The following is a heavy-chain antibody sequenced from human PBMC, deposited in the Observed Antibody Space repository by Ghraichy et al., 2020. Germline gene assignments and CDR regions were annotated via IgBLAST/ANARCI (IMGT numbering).Heavy chain of an antibody. CDR1: GFTFSNAW. Sequence: GESLNISCAASGFTFSNAWMSWVRQAPGKGLEWVALIKSKTDGGTTDYAAPVKGRFTISRDGSKNTLYLQMNSLKTEDTAVYYCTTDFYDCWSGSDYWGQGTLVTVSS. D-gene: IGHD3-3*01. J-gene: IGHJ4*02. CDR2: IKSKTDGGTT. CDR3: TTDFYDCWSGSDY. V-gene: IGHV3-15*01.